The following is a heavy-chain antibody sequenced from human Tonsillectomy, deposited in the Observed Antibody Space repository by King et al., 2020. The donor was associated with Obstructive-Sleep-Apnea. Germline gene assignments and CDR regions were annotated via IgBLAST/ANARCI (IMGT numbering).Heavy chain of an antibody. CDR1: GGSISSYY. CDR2: IYYSGST. J-gene: IGHJ4*02. V-gene: IGHV4-59*08. CDR3: ARHGAYSSGYYYFDY. Sequence: QLQESGPGLVKPSETLSLTCTVSGGSISSYYWSWIRQPPGKGLEWIGYIYYSGSTNYNPSLKSRVTLLVDTSKNQFSLKLSSVTAADTAIYYCARHGAYSSGYYYFDYWGQGTLVTVSS. D-gene: IGHD3-22*01.